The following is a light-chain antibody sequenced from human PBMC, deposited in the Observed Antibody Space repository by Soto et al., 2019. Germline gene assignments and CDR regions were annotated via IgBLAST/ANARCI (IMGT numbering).Light chain of an antibody. CDR3: SSHGSSTTQV. V-gene: IGLV2-14*03. CDR2: DVS. CDR1: GTDVGNYDY. Sequence: QSALTQPASVSGSPGQSITISCTGAGTDVGNYDYVSWYQQHPGTAPKLMIFDVSNRPSGVSNRFSCYKSGNTASLTISGLQAEDEADYYCSSHGSSTTQVFGGGTKLTVL. J-gene: IGLJ3*02.